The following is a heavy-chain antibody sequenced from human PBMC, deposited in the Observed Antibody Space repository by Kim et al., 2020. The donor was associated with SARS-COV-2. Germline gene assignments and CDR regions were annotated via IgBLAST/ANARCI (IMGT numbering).Heavy chain of an antibody. J-gene: IGHJ4*02. CDR2: ISSSSSYI. D-gene: IGHD6-13*01. CDR3: ARGHGPQQLDPSFDY. CDR1: GFTFSSYS. V-gene: IGHV3-21*01. Sequence: GGSLRLSCAASGFTFSSYSMNWVRQAPGKGLEWVSSISSSSSYIYYADSVKGRFTISRDNAKNSLYLQMNSLRAEDTAVYYCARGHGPQQLDPSFDYWGQGTLVTVSS.